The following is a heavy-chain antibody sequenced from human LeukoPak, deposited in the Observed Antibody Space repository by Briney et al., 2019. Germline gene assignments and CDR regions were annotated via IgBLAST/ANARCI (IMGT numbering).Heavy chain of an antibody. CDR1: GFTFSSYE. CDR2: ISSSASTV. J-gene: IGHJ3*02. V-gene: IGHV3-48*03. Sequence: GGSLRLSCAASGFTFSSYEMYWVRQAPGKGLEWVSYISSSASTVYYADSVKGRFTISRDNAKNSLYLQMNSLRAEDTAVYYCARGPDAFDIWGQGTMVTVSS. CDR3: ARGPDAFDI.